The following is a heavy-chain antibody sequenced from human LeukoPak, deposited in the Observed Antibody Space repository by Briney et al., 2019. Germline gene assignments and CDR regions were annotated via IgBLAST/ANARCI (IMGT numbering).Heavy chain of an antibody. Sequence: ASVKVSCKASGYTFTGYYMHWVRQAPGQGLEWMGWINPNSGGTNYAQKFQGRVTMTRDTSISTAYMELSRLRSDDTAVYYCARDQYYDSSGYWVFDYWGQGTLVTVSS. J-gene: IGHJ4*02. D-gene: IGHD3-22*01. CDR3: ARDQYYDSSGYWVFDY. CDR1: GYTFTGYY. V-gene: IGHV1-2*02. CDR2: INPNSGGT.